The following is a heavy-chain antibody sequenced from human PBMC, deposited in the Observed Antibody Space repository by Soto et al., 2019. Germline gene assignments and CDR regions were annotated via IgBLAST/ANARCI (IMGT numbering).Heavy chain of an antibody. CDR1: GFTFSSYA. J-gene: IGHJ6*02. D-gene: IGHD3-10*01. CDR2: ISYDGSNK. Sequence: GGSLRLSCAASGFTFSSYAMHWVRQAPGKGLEWVAVISYDGSNKYYADSAKGRFTISRDNSKNTLYLQMNSLRAEDTAVYYCARGLSPSLPWFGELPEPYYYGMDVWGQGTTVTVSS. V-gene: IGHV3-30-3*01. CDR3: ARGLSPSLPWFGELPEPYYYGMDV.